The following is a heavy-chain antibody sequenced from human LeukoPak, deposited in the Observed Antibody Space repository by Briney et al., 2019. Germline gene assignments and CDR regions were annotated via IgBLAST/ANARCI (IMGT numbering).Heavy chain of an antibody. J-gene: IGHJ4*02. CDR3: ARVGYTGTWYSSPPFDY. Sequence: GGSLRLSCAASGFTFSSYSMNWVRQAPGKGLEWVSYIGSSSSTTHYADSVKGRFTISRDNSKNTLSLQMNSLRVEDTAVYYCARVGYTGTWYSSPPFDYWGQGTLVTVSS. D-gene: IGHD6-13*01. CDR2: IGSSSSTT. CDR1: GFTFSSYS. V-gene: IGHV3-48*01.